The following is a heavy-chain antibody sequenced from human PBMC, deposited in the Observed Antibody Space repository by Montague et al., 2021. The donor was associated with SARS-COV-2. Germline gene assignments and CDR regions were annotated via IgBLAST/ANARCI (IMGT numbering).Heavy chain of an antibody. Sequence: SETLSLTCTVSDDSSSSSIYYWGWIRQPPGKGLEWIGKISYSGSTXHNPSLHSRVAISVDTSKKRFSLRLTSVTAADTAVYFCARDHYHSSWFKYWGPGTLVTVSS. CDR1: DDSSSSSIYY. V-gene: IGHV4-39*07. CDR2: ISYSGST. J-gene: IGHJ4*02. D-gene: IGHD6-13*01. CDR3: ARDHYHSSWFKY.